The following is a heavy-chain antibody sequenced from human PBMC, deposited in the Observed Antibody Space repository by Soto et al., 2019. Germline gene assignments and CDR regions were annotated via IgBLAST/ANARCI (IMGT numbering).Heavy chain of an antibody. V-gene: IGHV3-74*01. J-gene: IGHJ5*02. CDR2: INSDASTT. D-gene: IGHD4-17*01. CDR3: ARVRYGDYGRFDP. Sequence: EVQLVESGGGLVQPGGSLTLSYTASGFTFSSYWMHWIRQVPGKGLVWVSRINSDASTTTYADSVKGRFTISRDNAKNTLYLPMNSLRAEDTAVYYCARVRYGDYGRFDPWGQGTLVTVSS. CDR1: GFTFSSYW.